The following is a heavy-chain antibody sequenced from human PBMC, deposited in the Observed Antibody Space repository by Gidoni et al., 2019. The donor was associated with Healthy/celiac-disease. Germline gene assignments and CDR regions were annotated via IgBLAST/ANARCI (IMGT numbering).Heavy chain of an antibody. J-gene: IGHJ2*01. D-gene: IGHD3-22*01. Sequence: QVQLVESGGGVVQPGRSLGLSCAASGFTFSSLGMHWVRQAPGKGLEWVAVIWYDGSNKYYADSVKGRFTISRDNSKNTLYLQMNSLRAEDTAVYYCARERVDYYDSSGYYYLLKYFDLWGRGTLVTVSS. CDR1: GFTFSSLG. CDR2: IWYDGSNK. CDR3: ARERVDYYDSSGYYYLLKYFDL. V-gene: IGHV3-33*08.